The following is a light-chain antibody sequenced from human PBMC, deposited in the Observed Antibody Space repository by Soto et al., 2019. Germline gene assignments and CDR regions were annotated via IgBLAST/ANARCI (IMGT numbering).Light chain of an antibody. V-gene: IGKV1-5*03. CDR3: QQYKSYPLT. J-gene: IGKJ4*01. Sequence: DIQMTQSPSSVSASVGDRVTITCRASQGISSWLAWYQQKPGKAPNLLIYKASTLESGVPSRFSGSGSGTEFTLTISSVQPDDFATYYCQQYKSYPLTFGGGTKVDIK. CDR1: QGISSW. CDR2: KAS.